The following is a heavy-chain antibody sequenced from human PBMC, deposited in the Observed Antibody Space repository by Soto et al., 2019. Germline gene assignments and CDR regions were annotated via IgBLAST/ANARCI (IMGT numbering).Heavy chain of an antibody. V-gene: IGHV1-46*01. CDR2: INPSGGST. CDR1: GYTFTSYY. Sequence: GASVKVSCKASGYTFTSYYMHWVRQAPGQSLEWMGIINPSGGSTSYAQKFQGRVTMTRDTSTSTVYMELSSLRSEDTAVYYCARDPFRGYCSGGSCPYFDYWGQGTLVTVSS. D-gene: IGHD2-15*01. CDR3: ARDPFRGYCSGGSCPYFDY. J-gene: IGHJ4*02.